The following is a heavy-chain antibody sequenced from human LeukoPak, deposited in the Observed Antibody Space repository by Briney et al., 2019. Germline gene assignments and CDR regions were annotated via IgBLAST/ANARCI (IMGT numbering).Heavy chain of an antibody. CDR1: GFTFSSYS. CDR2: ISSSSSTI. CDR3: ARRRRYGSGRPTGYYYYMDV. D-gene: IGHD3-10*01. Sequence: GGSLRLSCAASGFTFSSYSMNWVRQAPGKGLEWVSYISSSSSTIYYADSVKGRFTISRDNAKNSLYLQMNSLRAEDTAVYYCARRRRYGSGRPTGYYYYMDVWGKGTTVTVSS. J-gene: IGHJ6*03. V-gene: IGHV3-48*01.